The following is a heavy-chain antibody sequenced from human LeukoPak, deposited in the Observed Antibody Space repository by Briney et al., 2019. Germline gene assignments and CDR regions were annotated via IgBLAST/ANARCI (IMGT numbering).Heavy chain of an antibody. Sequence: PSETLSLTCTVSGGSISSSSYYWGWIRQPPGKGLEWIGSIYYSGSTYYNPSLKSRVTISVDTSKNQFSLKLSSVTAADTAVYYCARKGPSGNGYFDYWGQGTLVTVSS. V-gene: IGHV4-39*07. J-gene: IGHJ4*02. D-gene: IGHD3-10*01. CDR1: GGSISSSSYY. CDR2: IYYSGST. CDR3: ARKGPSGNGYFDY.